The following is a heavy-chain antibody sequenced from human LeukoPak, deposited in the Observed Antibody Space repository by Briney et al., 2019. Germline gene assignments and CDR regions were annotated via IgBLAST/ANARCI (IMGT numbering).Heavy chain of an antibody. CDR3: ARDHKISYYDRSGYYDY. V-gene: IGHV3-21*01. CDR1: GFTFSSHS. Sequence: GGSLRLSCAASGFTFSSHSMNWVRQAPGKGLEWVSSITSSSSYIYYADSVKGRFTISRDNAKNSLFLQMNSLRAEDSAVYYCARDHKISYYDRSGYYDYWGQGTLVTVSS. J-gene: IGHJ4*02. CDR2: ITSSSSYI. D-gene: IGHD3-22*01.